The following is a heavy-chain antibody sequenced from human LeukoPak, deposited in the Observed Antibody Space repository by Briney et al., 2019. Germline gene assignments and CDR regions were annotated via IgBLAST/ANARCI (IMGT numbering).Heavy chain of an antibody. CDR1: GYTFTTYG. CDR2: ISAYNGNA. V-gene: IGHV1-18*01. D-gene: IGHD3-22*01. CDR3: ARAGYPYYYDSSGYYDRTYYFDY. Sequence: GASVKVSCKASGYTFTTYGITWVRQAPGQGLEWMGWISAYNGNANYAQKLQGRVTMTTDTSTSTAYMELRSLRSDDTAVYYCARAGYPYYYDSSGYYDRTYYFDYWGQGTLVTVSS. J-gene: IGHJ4*02.